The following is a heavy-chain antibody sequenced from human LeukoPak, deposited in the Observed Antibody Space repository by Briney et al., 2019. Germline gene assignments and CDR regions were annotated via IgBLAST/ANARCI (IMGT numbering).Heavy chain of an antibody. CDR3: ARADNYDLLTGPFDY. D-gene: IGHD3-9*01. V-gene: IGHV4-59*08. Sequence: SETLSLTCTVSGGSISSYYWSWIRQPPGKGLEWIGYIYYSGSTNYNPSLKSRVTISVDTSKNQFSLKLSSVTAADTAVYYCARADNYDLLTGPFDYWGQGTLVTVSS. J-gene: IGHJ4*02. CDR1: GGSISSYY. CDR2: IYYSGST.